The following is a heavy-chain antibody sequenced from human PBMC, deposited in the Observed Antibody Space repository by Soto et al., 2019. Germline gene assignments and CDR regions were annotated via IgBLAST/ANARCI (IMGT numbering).Heavy chain of an antibody. D-gene: IGHD1-26*01. V-gene: IGHV3-53*01. Sequence: PGGSLRLSCTALGLPISVKKYMSCVRQAPGRGLGWVSSLYDVDGTYYADSVKGRFTISSDTSKTIVFLQMSSLGPDDTAVYYCATWLLREHAYDIWGLGTTFTVSS. CDR2: LYDVDGT. J-gene: IGHJ3*02. CDR3: ATWLLREHAYDI. CDR1: GLPISVKKY.